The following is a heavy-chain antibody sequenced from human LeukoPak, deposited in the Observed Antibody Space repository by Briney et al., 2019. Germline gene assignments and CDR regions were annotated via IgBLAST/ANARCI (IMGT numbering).Heavy chain of an antibody. CDR3: ARSLHYYGSGSYRVGYGMDV. CDR2: ISYDGSNK. Sequence: GGSLRLSCAASGFTFSDYYMSWIRQAPGKGLEWVAVISYDGSNKYYADSVKGRFTISRDISKNTLSLQMNSLRVEDTALYYCARSLHYYGSGSYRVGYGMDVWGQGTTVTVSS. V-gene: IGHV3-30-3*01. CDR1: GFTFSDYY. J-gene: IGHJ6*02. D-gene: IGHD3-10*01.